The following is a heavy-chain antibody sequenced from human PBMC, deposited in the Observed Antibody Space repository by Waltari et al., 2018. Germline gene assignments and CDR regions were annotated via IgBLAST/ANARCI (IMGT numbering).Heavy chain of an antibody. D-gene: IGHD2-15*01. CDR3: ARDPGCSGGSCAFDI. V-gene: IGHV4-30-4*08. J-gene: IGHJ3*02. CDR2: IYYSGST. CDR1: GGSISSGDYY. Sequence: QVQLQESGPGLVKPSQTLSLTCTVSGGSISSGDYYWSWIRQPPGKGLEWIGYIYYSGSTYHNPSLKSRVTISVDTSKNQFSLKLSSVTAADTAVYYCARDPGCSGGSCAFDIWGQGTMVTVSS.